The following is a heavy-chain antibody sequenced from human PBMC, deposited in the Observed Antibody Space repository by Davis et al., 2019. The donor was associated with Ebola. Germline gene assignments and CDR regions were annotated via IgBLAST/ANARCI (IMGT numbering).Heavy chain of an antibody. CDR2: ISRSSSYI. D-gene: IGHD3-3*01. Sequence: PGGSLRLSCAASGFTFTSYSMNWVRQAPGKGLEWVSSISRSSSYIYYADSVKGRFTISRDNAKNSLYLQMNSLRAEDTAVYYCAREYYDFWSGYSSLWGQGTLVTVSS. J-gene: IGHJ4*02. CDR1: GFTFTSYS. CDR3: AREYYDFWSGYSSL. V-gene: IGHV3-21*01.